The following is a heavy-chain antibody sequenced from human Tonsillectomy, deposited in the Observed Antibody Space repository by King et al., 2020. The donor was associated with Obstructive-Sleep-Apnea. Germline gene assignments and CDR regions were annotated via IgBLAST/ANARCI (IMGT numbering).Heavy chain of an antibody. CDR2: IGTAGDT. CDR1: GFTFSSYD. D-gene: IGHD3-22*01. Sequence: VQLVESGGGLVQPGGSLRLSCAASGFTFSSYDMHWVRQPTGKGLEWVSAIGTAGDTYYPDSVKGRFTISRENAKNSLYLQMNSLTAGDTAVYYCARGRYYYDTSGRWGFDPWGQGTLVTVSS. J-gene: IGHJ5*02. CDR3: ARGRYYYDTSGRWGFDP. V-gene: IGHV3-13*01.